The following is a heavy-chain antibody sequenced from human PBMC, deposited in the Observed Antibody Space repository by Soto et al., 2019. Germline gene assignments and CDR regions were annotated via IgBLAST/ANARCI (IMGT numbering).Heavy chain of an antibody. CDR3: ARDLWWYLH. J-gene: IGHJ4*02. V-gene: IGHV3-23*01. D-gene: IGHD2-15*01. CDR1: GFTFSSHA. CDR2: ISAGSEGA. Sequence: EVQLLESGGGLVQPGGALRLSCAASGFTFSSHAMSWVRQAPGEGLEWISSISAGSEGAYYADSVKGRFTISRDNSNNTLNLQMNSLRAEDTAVYYCARDLWWYLHWGQGTLVTVSS.